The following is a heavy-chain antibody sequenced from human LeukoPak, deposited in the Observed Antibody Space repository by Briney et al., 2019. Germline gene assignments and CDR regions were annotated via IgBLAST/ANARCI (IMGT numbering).Heavy chain of an antibody. J-gene: IGHJ4*02. V-gene: IGHV4-39*07. CDR2: IYHSGST. D-gene: IGHD3-22*01. CDR3: ARVRSGYYVS. CDR1: GGSISSSSYY. Sequence: SETLSLTCTVSGGSISSSSYYWGWIRQPPGKGLEWIGSIYHSGSTYYNPSLKSRVTISVDTSKNQFSLKLSSVTAADTAVYYCARVRSGYYVSWGQGTLVTVSS.